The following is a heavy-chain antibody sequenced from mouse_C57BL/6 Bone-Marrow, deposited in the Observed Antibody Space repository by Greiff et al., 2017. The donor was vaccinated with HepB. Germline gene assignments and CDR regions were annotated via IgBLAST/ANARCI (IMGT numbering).Heavy chain of an antibody. Sequence: VKLVESGAELMKPGASVKLSCKATGYTFTGYWIEWVKQRPGHGLEWIGEILPGSGSTNYNEKFKSKATLTVDTSSSTAYMQLSSLTSEDSAVYYCARGYGDLYAMDYWGQGTSVTVSS. V-gene: IGHV1-9*01. CDR1: GYTFTGYW. J-gene: IGHJ4*01. CDR2: ILPGSGST. D-gene: IGHD2-13*01. CDR3: ARGYGDLYAMDY.